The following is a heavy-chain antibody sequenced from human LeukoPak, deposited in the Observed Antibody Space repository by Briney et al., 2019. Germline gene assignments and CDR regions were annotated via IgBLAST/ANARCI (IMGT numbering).Heavy chain of an antibody. CDR1: GFTFSSYA. D-gene: IGHD2-2*01. V-gene: IGHV3-23*03. J-gene: IGHJ6*02. CDR2: IYSGGIT. Sequence: GGSLRLSCATSGFTFSSYAMSWVRQAPGKGLEWVSVIYSGGITYYADSVEGRFIISRDNSKSTLYLQMNSLRAEDTAVYYCASGDCSSTSCSVYYYAMDVWGQGTTVTVSS. CDR3: ASGDCSSTSCSVYYYAMDV.